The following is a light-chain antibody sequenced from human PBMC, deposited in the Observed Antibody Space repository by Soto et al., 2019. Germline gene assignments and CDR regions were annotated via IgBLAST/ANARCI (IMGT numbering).Light chain of an antibody. Sequence: QSVLTQPPSASGTPGQRVTISCSGSSSNIGSNTVNWCQQLPGTAPKLLIYSNNQRPSGVPDRFSGSKSGNSASLAISRLKSEDEADYYCPAWDDGLKGYVFGAETKLTVL. CDR1: SSNIGSNT. CDR3: PAWDDGLKGYV. V-gene: IGLV1-44*01. J-gene: IGLJ1*01. CDR2: SNN.